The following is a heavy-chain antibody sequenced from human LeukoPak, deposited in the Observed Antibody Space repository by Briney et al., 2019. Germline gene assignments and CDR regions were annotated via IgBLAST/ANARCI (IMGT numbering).Heavy chain of an antibody. Sequence: GGSLRLSCAASGFTFSSYGMLWVRQAPGKGLEWVAVIWYDGSNKYYADSVKGRFTISRDNSKNTLYLQMNSLRAEDTAVYYCARPIAVAGTSTPLDYWGQGTLVTVSS. CDR1: GFTFSSYG. V-gene: IGHV3-33*01. CDR2: IWYDGSNK. J-gene: IGHJ4*02. CDR3: ARPIAVAGTSTPLDY. D-gene: IGHD6-19*01.